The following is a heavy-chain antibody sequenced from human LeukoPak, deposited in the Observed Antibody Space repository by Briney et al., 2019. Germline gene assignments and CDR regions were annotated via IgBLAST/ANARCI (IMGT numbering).Heavy chain of an antibody. CDR2: IYSGGST. J-gene: IGHJ3*02. CDR1: GFTVSSNY. CDR3: ARRGGCGQWLLCGAPFDI. Sequence: GGSLRLSCAASGFTVSSNYMSWVRQAPGEGLEWVSVIYSGGSTYYADSVKGRFTISRDNSRNTLYLQMNSLSAEDTAVYYCARRGGCGQWLLCGAPFDIWGQGTMVTVSS. V-gene: IGHV3-66*02. D-gene: IGHD3-22*01.